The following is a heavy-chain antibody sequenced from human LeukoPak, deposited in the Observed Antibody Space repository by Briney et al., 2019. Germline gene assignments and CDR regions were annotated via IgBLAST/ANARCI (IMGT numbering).Heavy chain of an antibody. CDR1: GGSISNYS. D-gene: IGHD6-19*01. Sequence: SETLSLTCTVSGGSISNYSWTWIRQPPGKGLEWIGYIYFSGSTNYNPSLKSRVTISADTSKNQFSLKVTSVTAADTAIYFWARGSGWYLPWGQGTLVTVSS. CDR2: IYFSGST. J-gene: IGHJ5*02. CDR3: ARGSGWYLP. V-gene: IGHV4-59*01.